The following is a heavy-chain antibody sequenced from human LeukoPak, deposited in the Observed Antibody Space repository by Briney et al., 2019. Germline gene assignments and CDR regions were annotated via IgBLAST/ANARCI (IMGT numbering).Heavy chain of an antibody. CDR3: AREDGYCSGGNCYSYFDS. CDR2: IKQDGYEK. CDR1: GFTFSGYW. D-gene: IGHD2-15*01. Sequence: GGSLRLSCAASGFTFSGYWMSWVRQTPEKGLEWVANIKQDGYEKYYVDSVKGRFTISRDNAKNSLYLQMNSLRAEDTAVYFCAREDGYCSGGNCYSYFDSWGQGTLVTVSS. V-gene: IGHV3-7*01. J-gene: IGHJ4*02.